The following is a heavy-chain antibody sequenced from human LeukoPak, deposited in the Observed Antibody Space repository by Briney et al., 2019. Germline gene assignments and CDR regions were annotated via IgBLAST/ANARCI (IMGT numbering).Heavy chain of an antibody. J-gene: IGHJ5*02. CDR1: GFTVRSNH. CDR3: AKDPMVIAVA. CDR2: IYSGGSI. V-gene: IGHV3-66*01. D-gene: IGHD6-19*01. Sequence: PGGSLRLSCAASGFTVRSNHMSWVRQAPGKGLEWVSLIYSGGSIYYADSVKGRFTISRDNSKNTLYLQMNSLRAEDTAVYYCAKDPMVIAVAWGQGTLVTVSS.